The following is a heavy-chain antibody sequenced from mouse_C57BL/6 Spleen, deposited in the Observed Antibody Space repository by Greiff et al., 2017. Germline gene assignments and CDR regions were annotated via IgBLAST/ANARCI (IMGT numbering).Heavy chain of an antibody. J-gene: IGHJ2*01. D-gene: IGHD1-1*01. Sequence: EVQLQESGPGLVKPSQSLSLTCSVTGYSITSGYYWNWIRQFPGNKLEWMGYISYDGSNNYNPSLKNRISITRDTSKNQFFLKLNSVTTADTATYYCARGGHYYGSSLFDYWGQGTTLTVSS. CDR2: ISYDGSN. CDR1: GYSITSGYY. V-gene: IGHV3-6*01. CDR3: ARGGHYYGSSLFDY.